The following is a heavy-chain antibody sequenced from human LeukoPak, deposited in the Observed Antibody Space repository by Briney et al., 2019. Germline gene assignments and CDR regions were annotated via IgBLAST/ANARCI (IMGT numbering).Heavy chain of an antibody. D-gene: IGHD5-24*01. J-gene: IGHJ4*02. V-gene: IGHV4-61*01. CDR1: GGSVSSGSYY. CDR3: ARDPGRWQQLGYFDY. CDR2: IYYSGST. Sequence: SETLSLTCTVSGGSVSSGSYYWGWIRQPPGKGLEWIGHIYYSGSTNYNPSLKSRVTISVDTSKNQFSLKLNSVTAADTAVCYCARDPGRWQQLGYFDYWGQGTLVTVSS.